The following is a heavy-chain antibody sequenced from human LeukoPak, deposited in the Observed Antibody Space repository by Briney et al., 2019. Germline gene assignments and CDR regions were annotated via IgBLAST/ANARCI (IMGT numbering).Heavy chain of an antibody. CDR2: INHDGSST. CDR1: GFTFSNYK. Sequence: PGGSLRLSYAVSGFTFSNYKMHWVRQAPGKGLVWISDINHDGSSTTYADSVKGRFTVSRDNARNTLFLQVNSLRGEDTAVYYCARQSGYPYDVWGQGALVTVSS. D-gene: IGHD3-3*01. CDR3: ARQSGYPYDV. V-gene: IGHV3-74*01. J-gene: IGHJ4*02.